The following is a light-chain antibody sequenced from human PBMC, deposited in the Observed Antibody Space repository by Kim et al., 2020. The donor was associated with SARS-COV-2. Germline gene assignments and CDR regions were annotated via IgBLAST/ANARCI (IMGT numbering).Light chain of an antibody. J-gene: IGLJ3*02. Sequence: GKPVTISCTRSSGGIASNYVQWYQQRPGSAPTTVIYEDNQRPSGVPDRFSGSIDSSSNSASLTISGLKTEDEADYYCQSYDSSNRVFGGGTQLTVL. CDR1: SGGIASNY. V-gene: IGLV6-57*03. CDR3: QSYDSSNRV. CDR2: EDN.